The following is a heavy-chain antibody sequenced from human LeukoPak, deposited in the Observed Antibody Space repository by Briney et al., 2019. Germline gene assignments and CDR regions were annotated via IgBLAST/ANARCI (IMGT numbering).Heavy chain of an antibody. CDR3: ARKTGEHFDY. CDR2: IYYSGST. V-gene: IGHV4-59*01. J-gene: IGHJ4*02. Sequence: ASETLSFTCTVSGGSISSYYWSWIRQPPGKGLEWIGYIYYSGSTNYNPSLKSRVTISVDTSKNQFSLKLSSVTAADTAVYYCARKTGEHFDYWGQGTLVTVSS. D-gene: IGHD7-27*01. CDR1: GGSISSYY.